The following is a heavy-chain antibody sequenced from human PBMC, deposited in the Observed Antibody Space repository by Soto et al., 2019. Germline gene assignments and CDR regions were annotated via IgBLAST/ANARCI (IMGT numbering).Heavy chain of an antibody. CDR1: GYTFTSYG. D-gene: IGHD3-3*01. Sequence: ASVKVSCKASGYTFTSYGISWVRQAPGQGLEWMGWISAYNGNTNYAQKLQGRVTMTTDTSTSTAYMELRSLRSDDTAVHYCARSGGRYDFWSGYYRDYYYYGMDVWGQGTTVTVSS. J-gene: IGHJ6*02. CDR3: ARSGGRYDFWSGYYRDYYYYGMDV. V-gene: IGHV1-18*01. CDR2: ISAYNGNT.